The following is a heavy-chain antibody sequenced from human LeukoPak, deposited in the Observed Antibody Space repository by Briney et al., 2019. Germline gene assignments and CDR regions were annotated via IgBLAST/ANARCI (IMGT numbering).Heavy chain of an antibody. CDR2: IYYSGST. V-gene: IGHV4-39*07. Sequence: SETLSLTCTVSGGSISSSSYYWGWIRQPPGKGLEWIGSIYYSGSTYYNPSLKSRVTISVDTSKNQFSLKLSSVTAADTAVYYCARVKGVVTAILDYWGQGTLVTVSS. CDR3: ARVKGVVTAILDY. CDR1: GGSISSSSYY. J-gene: IGHJ4*02. D-gene: IGHD2-21*02.